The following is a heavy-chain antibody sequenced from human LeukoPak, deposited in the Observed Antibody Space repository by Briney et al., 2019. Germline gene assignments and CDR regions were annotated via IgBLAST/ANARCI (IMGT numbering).Heavy chain of an antibody. Sequence: GGSLRLSCAASGFTYSSYAMHWVRQAPGKGLEWVAVISYDGSNKYYADSVKGRFTISRDNSKNTLYLQMNSLRAEDTAVYYCAKNGAAGTLGAFDYWGQGTLVTVSS. D-gene: IGHD6-13*01. CDR2: ISYDGSNK. V-gene: IGHV3-30-3*02. CDR1: GFTYSSYA. J-gene: IGHJ4*02. CDR3: AKNGAAGTLGAFDY.